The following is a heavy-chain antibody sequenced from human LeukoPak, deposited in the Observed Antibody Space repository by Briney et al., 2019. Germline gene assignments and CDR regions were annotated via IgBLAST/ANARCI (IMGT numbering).Heavy chain of an antibody. D-gene: IGHD3-10*01. CDR1: GGSFSGYY. CDR2: INHSGST. V-gene: IGHV4-34*01. Sequence: PSETLSLTCAVYGGSFSGYYWSWIRQPPGKGLEWIGEINHSGSTNYNPSLKSRVTISVDTSRNQFSLKLSSVTAADTAVYYCARRRYGSGSYYCDYWGQGTLVTVSS. CDR3: ARRRYGSGSYYCDY. J-gene: IGHJ4*02.